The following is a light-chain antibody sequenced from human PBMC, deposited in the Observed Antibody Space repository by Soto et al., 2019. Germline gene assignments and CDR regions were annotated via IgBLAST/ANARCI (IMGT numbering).Light chain of an antibody. J-gene: IGLJ1*01. CDR1: SSDVGGYNY. V-gene: IGLV2-14*01. CDR3: SSYTSSSTLV. Sequence: QFALTQPASVSGSPGQSITISCTGTSSDVGGYNYVSWYQQHPGKAPKLMIYDVSNRPSGVSNRFSGSKSGNTASLTISGLQAEDEADYYCSSYTSSSTLVFGTGTKLNVL. CDR2: DVS.